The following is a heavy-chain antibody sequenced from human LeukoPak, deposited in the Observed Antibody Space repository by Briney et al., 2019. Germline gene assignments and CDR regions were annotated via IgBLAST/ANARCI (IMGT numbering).Heavy chain of an antibody. V-gene: IGHV4-59*08. J-gene: IGHJ4*02. CDR3: ARRSAYDFWSGPFDY. D-gene: IGHD3-3*01. CDR1: GGSISSYY. Sequence: PSETLSLTCTVSGGSISSYYWSWIRQPPGKGLEWIGYIYYSGSTNYNPSLKSRVTISVDTTKNQFSLKLSSATAADTAVYYCARRSAYDFWSGPFDYWGQGTLVTVSS. CDR2: IYYSGST.